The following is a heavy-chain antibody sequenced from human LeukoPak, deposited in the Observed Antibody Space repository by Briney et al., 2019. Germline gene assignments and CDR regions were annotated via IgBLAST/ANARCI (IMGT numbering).Heavy chain of an antibody. V-gene: IGHV4-59*01. CDR1: GGSFSGYY. CDR2: IYYSGST. CDR3: ASTSIAVAGTNWFDP. J-gene: IGHJ5*02. Sequence: KTSETLSLTCAVYGGSFSGYYWSWIRQPPGKGLEWIGYIYYSGSTNYNPSLKSRVTISVDTSKNQFSLKLSSVTAADTAVYYCASTSIAVAGTNWFDPWGQGTLVTVSS. D-gene: IGHD6-19*01.